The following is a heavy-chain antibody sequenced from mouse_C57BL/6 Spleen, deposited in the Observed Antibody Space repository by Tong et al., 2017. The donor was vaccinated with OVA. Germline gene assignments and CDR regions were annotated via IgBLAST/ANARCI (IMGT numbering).Heavy chain of an antibody. V-gene: IGHV1-39*01. CDR2: INPNYGTT. Sequence: EVQLQESGPELVKPGASVKISCKASGYSFTDYNMNWVKQSNGKSLEWIGVINPNYGTTSYNQKFKGKATLTVDQSSNTAYLQLSSLTSEDTDVYYCARGLGGAMDYWGQGTSVTVSS. D-gene: IGHD4-1*01. CDR3: ARGLGGAMDY. J-gene: IGHJ4*01. CDR1: GYSFTDYN.